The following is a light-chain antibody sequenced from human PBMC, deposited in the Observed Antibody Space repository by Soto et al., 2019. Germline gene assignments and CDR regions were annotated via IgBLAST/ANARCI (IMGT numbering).Light chain of an antibody. Sequence: QSALTQPRSVSGSPGQSVTISCSGTSSDVGGYDYVSWYQQHPGKAPKLIIYDINKRPSGVPDRFSGSKSGNTASLTISGLQPEDEADYYCCSYAGSYSRVFGGGTKLTVL. J-gene: IGLJ3*02. CDR1: SSDVGGYDY. CDR3: CSYAGSYSRV. CDR2: DIN. V-gene: IGLV2-11*01.